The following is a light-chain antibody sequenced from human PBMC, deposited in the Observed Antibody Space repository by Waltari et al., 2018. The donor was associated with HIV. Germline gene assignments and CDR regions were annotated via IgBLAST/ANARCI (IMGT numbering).Light chain of an antibody. CDR2: QAR. CDR1: NLRNTY. Sequence: SYDLTQAPSLSVYPGQAAKILCSGFNLRNTYVSWYQQKPGQSPPLPIFQARKRPSGIPERFSGSSSGNTAPLTISGTQSVDEADYFCQAWGNNTVVFGGGTKLTVL. V-gene: IGLV3-1*01. CDR3: QAWGNNTVV. J-gene: IGLJ2*01.